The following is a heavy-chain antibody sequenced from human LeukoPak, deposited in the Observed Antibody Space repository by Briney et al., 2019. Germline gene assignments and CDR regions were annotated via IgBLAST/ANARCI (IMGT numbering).Heavy chain of an antibody. CDR1: GFTFSSYT. CDR2: TSLDGRNK. J-gene: IGHJ4*02. CDR3: ARTYRSDWYYFDY. Sequence: GGSLRLSCAASGFTFSSYTMHWVRQAPGKGLEWVAVTSLDGRNKNFADSVKGRHIISGDNSKNTLYLQLSSLRVEDTAVYYCARTYRSDWYYFDYWGQGTLVTVSS. V-gene: IGHV3-30*04. D-gene: IGHD6-19*01.